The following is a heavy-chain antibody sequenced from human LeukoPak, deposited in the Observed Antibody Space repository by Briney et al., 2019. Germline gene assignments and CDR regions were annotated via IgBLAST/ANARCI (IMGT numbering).Heavy chain of an antibody. Sequence: PGGSLRLSCAASGFTFSSYSMNWVRQAPGKGLEWVSSISSSSSYIYYADPVKGRFTISRDNAKNSLYLQMNSLRAEDTAVYHCARAKKSLRYFDWSAETYMDYPYYYYGMDVWGQGTTVTVSS. CDR3: ARAKKSLRYFDWSAETYMDYPYYYYGMDV. V-gene: IGHV3-21*01. D-gene: IGHD3-9*01. CDR1: GFTFSSYS. CDR2: ISSSSSYI. J-gene: IGHJ6*02.